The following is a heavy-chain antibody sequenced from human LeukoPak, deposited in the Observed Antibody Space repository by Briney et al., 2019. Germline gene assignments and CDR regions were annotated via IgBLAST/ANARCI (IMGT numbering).Heavy chain of an antibody. V-gene: IGHV3-74*03. D-gene: IGHD2-15*01. CDR2: INSDGSST. J-gene: IGHJ1*01. Sequence: SGGSLRLSCAASGFTFSSYWMYWVRQAPGKGLVWVSRINSDGSSTTHADSVKGRFTISRDNAKNTLYLQMNGLRAEDTAVYYCARPTAATSLSASFQQWGQGTLVTVSS. CDR1: GFTFSSYW. CDR3: ARPTAATSLSASFQQ.